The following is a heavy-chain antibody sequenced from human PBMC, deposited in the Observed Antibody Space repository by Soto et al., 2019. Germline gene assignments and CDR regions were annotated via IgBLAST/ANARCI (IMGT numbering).Heavy chain of an antibody. CDR2: ITGGGDST. CDR3: ATSSRFLDWSYTN. D-gene: IGHD3-3*01. J-gene: IGHJ4*02. CDR1: GITFGSYA. V-gene: IGHV3-23*01. Sequence: GGSLRLSCAASGITFGSYAMSWVRQAPGKGLEWVSSITGGGDSTFYADYVKGRFTISRDNSKNTLFVQMNSLRAEDTAVYYCATSSRFLDWSYTNWGQGTLVTVSS.